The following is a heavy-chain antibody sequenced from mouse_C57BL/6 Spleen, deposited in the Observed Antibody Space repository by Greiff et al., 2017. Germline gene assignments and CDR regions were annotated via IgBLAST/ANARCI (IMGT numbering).Heavy chain of an antibody. CDR3: ARSEGYYYAMDY. CDR1: GYTFTDYY. V-gene: IGHV1-76*01. J-gene: IGHJ4*01. Sequence: QVQLKQSGAELVRPGASVKLSCKASGYTFTDYYINWVKQRPGQGLEWIARIYPGSGNTYYNEKFKGKATLTAEKSSSTAYMQLSSLTSEDSAVYFCARSEGYYYAMDYWGQGTSVTVSS. CDR2: IYPGSGNT.